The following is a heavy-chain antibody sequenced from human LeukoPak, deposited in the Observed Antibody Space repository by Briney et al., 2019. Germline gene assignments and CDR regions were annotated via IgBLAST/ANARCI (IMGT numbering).Heavy chain of an antibody. V-gene: IGHV3-30*18. D-gene: IGHD4-17*01. J-gene: IGHJ4*02. Sequence: GRSLRLSCAASGFTFSSYGMHWVRQAPGKGLEWVAVISYDGSNKYYADSVKGRFTISRDNSKNTLYLQMNSLRAEDTAVYYCAKALTTVTESYFDYWGQGTLVTVSS. CDR1: GFTFSSYG. CDR2: ISYDGSNK. CDR3: AKALTTVTESYFDY.